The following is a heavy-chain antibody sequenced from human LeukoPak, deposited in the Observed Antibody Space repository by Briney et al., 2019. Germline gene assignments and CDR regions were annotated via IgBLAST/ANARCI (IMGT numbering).Heavy chain of an antibody. V-gene: IGHV3-30-3*01. CDR1: GFTFSSYA. CDR2: ISYDGSNK. D-gene: IGHD6-19*01. J-gene: IGHJ4*02. Sequence: GGSLRLSCAASGFTFSSYAMHWVRQAPGKGLEWVAVISYDGSNKYYADSVKGRFTISRDNSKNTLYLQMNSLRAEDTAVYYCAREGTRAVAGVGLDYWGQGTLVTVSS. CDR3: AREGTRAVAGVGLDY.